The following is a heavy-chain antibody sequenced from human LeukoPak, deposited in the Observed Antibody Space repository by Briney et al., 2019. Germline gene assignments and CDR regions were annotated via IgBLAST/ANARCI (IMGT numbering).Heavy chain of an antibody. D-gene: IGHD3-3*02. CDR3: ARDRLGSLEWLEVKGYYMDV. V-gene: IGHV4-38-2*02. CDR1: GYSISSAYY. J-gene: IGHJ6*03. CDR2: IYHSGST. Sequence: PSETLSLTCTVSGYSISSAYYWGWIRQPPGKGLEWIGSIYHSGSTNYNPSLKSRVTISVDKSKNQFSLKLSSVTAADTAVYYCARDRLGSLEWLEVKGYYMDVWGKGTTVTVSS.